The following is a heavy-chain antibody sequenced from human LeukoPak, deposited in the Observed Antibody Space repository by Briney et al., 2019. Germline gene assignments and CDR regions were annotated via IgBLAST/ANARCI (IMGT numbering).Heavy chain of an antibody. CDR3: TTGGLSYGDYAPFDY. CDR2: IKSKTDGGTT. CDR1: GFTFSNAW. Sequence: GGSLRLSCAASGFTFSNAWMSWVRQAPGKGLEWVGRIKSKTDGGTTDYAAPVKGRFTISRDDSKNTLYLQMISLKTEDTAVYYCTTGGLSYGDYAPFDYWGQGTLVTVSS. J-gene: IGHJ4*02. V-gene: IGHV3-15*01. D-gene: IGHD4-17*01.